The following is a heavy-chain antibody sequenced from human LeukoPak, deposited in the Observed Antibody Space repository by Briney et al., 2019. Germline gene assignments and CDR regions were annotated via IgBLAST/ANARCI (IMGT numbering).Heavy chain of an antibody. J-gene: IGHJ4*02. D-gene: IGHD1-14*01. V-gene: IGHV4-31*03. CDR3: AGIAGGASYYFDY. Sequence: SETLSLTCTVSGDAIRSGGYYWCWIRQHPGKGLEWIGYIYHSGSTYYNPSLKSRVTISVDTSKNQFSLKLSSVTAADTAAYYCAGIAGGASYYFDYWGQGTLVTVSS. CDR1: GDAIRSGGYY. CDR2: IYHSGST.